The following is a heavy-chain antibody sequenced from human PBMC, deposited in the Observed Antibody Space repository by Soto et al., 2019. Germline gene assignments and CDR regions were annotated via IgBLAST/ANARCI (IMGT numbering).Heavy chain of an antibody. CDR2: ISAYNGNT. J-gene: IGHJ4*02. D-gene: IGHD1-7*01. Sequence: QVQLVQSGAEVKKPGASVKVSCKASGYTFTSYGISWVRQAPGQGLEWMGWISAYNGNTNHAQKLQGSVTMTTDATTSTVYMELRRLRSDDRAVYCCASEVGGSGELYYGGRGTVVSVSS. V-gene: IGHV1-18*01. CDR3: ASEVGGSGELYY. CDR1: GYTFTSYG.